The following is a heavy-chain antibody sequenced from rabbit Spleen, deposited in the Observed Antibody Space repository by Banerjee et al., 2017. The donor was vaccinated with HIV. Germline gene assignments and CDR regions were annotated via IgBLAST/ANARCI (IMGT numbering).Heavy chain of an antibody. D-gene: IGHD4-2*01. CDR2: IDVSKSGNG. CDR1: GLDFSSSFW. CDR3: ARDTAGREDFNL. J-gene: IGHJ4*01. V-gene: IGHV1S45*01. Sequence: QEQLVESGGGLVQPEGSLTLTCKASGLDFSSSFWLCWVRQAPGKGLEWIACIDVSKSGNGYYAGWPKGRFNISKTSSTPVTLQMTSLATANSATYFCARDTAGREDFNLWGPGTLVTVS.